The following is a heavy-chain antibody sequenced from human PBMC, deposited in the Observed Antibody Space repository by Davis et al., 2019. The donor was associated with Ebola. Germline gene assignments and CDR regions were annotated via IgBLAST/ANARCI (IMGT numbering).Heavy chain of an antibody. CDR2: ISAYNGNT. CDR1: GYTFTSYG. Sequence: AASVKVSCKASGYTFTSYGISWVRQAPGQGLEWMGWISAYNGNTNYAQKLQGRVTMTTDTSTTTAYMELRSLGSDDTAVYYCARDLSQRGGDYGVDYWGQGAPVTVSS. J-gene: IGHJ4*02. D-gene: IGHD4-17*01. V-gene: IGHV1-18*01. CDR3: ARDLSQRGGDYGVDY.